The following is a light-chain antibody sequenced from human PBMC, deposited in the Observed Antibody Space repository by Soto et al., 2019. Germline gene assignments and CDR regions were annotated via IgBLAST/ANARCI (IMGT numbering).Light chain of an antibody. V-gene: IGLV2-14*03. CDR3: SSYTSSITYV. J-gene: IGLJ1*01. CDR1: SSDVGNYNY. Sequence: HSALAQPASLSVSPGQSVTISFTGTSSDVGNYNYVSWYQHHPGKAPKLMIYDVSNRPSGVSNRFSGSKSGNTASLTISGLQGEDEAEYYCSSYTSSITYVFGTGTKVTVL. CDR2: DVS.